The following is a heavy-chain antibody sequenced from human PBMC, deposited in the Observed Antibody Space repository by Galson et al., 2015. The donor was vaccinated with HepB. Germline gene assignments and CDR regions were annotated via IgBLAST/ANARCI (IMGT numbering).Heavy chain of an antibody. CDR2: INPSGGST. Sequence: SVKVSRKASGYTFTSYYMHWVRQAPGQGLEWMGIINPSGGSTSYAQKFQGRVTMTRDTSTSTVYMELSSLRSEDTAVYYCARDVAPRYCSGGSCLRTDQGGQYYYYYGMDVWGQGTTVTVSS. CDR1: GYTFTSYY. V-gene: IGHV1-46*01. J-gene: IGHJ6*02. D-gene: IGHD2-15*01. CDR3: ARDVAPRYCSGGSCLRTDQGGQYYYYYGMDV.